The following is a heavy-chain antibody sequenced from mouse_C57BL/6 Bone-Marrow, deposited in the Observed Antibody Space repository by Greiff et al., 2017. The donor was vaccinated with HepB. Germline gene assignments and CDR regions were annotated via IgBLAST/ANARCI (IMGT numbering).Heavy chain of an antibody. CDR1: GYSLTSGYY. CDR2: ISYDGSN. CDR3: ARAPVYYPADD. J-gene: IGHJ2*01. D-gene: IGHD2-1*01. V-gene: IGHV3-6*01. Sequence: EVQLQESGPGLVKPSQSLSLTCSVTGYSLTSGYYWNWIRQFPGNKLEWMGYISYDGSNNYNPSLQNRISITRDTSTNQFFLKLNSVTTEDTATYDCARAPVYYPADDWGQGTTRTVSS.